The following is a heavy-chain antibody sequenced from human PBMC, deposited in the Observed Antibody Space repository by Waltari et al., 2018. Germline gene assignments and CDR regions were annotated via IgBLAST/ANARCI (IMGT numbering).Heavy chain of an antibody. J-gene: IGHJ4*02. V-gene: IGHV3-11*01. Sequence: QVQLQQWGAGLLKPSETLSLTCAVNGGSFSGYYWSWIRQPPGKGLEWVSYISSSGSTIYYADSVKGRFTISRDNAKNSLYLQMNSLRAEDTAVYYCAREHQWLVHFDYWGQGTLVTVSS. CDR1: GGSFSGYY. CDR2: ISSSGSTI. D-gene: IGHD6-19*01. CDR3: AREHQWLVHFDY.